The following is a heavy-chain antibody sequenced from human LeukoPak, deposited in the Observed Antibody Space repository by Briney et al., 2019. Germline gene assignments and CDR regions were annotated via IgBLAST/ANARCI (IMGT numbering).Heavy chain of an antibody. CDR2: IYSGGST. V-gene: IGHV3-66*01. CDR1: GFTVSSNY. D-gene: IGHD1-26*01. J-gene: IGHJ4*02. Sequence: PGGSLRLSCAASGFTVSSNYMSWVRQAPGKGLEWVSVIYSGGSTYYADSVKGRFTISRDNSKNTLYLQMNNLRAEDTAVYYCARVRSGTYYAFDYWGQGTLVTVSS. CDR3: ARVRSGTYYAFDY.